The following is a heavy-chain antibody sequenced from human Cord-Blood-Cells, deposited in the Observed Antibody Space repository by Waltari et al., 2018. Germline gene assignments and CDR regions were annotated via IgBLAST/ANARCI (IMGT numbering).Heavy chain of an antibody. Sequence: QLQLQESGPGLVKPSETLSLTCTVSGGSLSSSSYYWGWIRQPPGKGLEWIGSIYYSGSTYYNPSLKSRVTISVDTSKNQFSLKLSSVTAADTAVYYRATVLDYSNYFDYWGQGTLVTVSS. CDR1: GGSLSSSSYY. V-gene: IGHV4-39*01. J-gene: IGHJ4*02. CDR3: ATVLDYSNYFDY. D-gene: IGHD4-4*01. CDR2: IYYSGST.